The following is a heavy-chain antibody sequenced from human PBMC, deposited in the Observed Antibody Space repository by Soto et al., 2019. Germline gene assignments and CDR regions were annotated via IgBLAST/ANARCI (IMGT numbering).Heavy chain of an antibody. Sequence: SDTLSITFTVSCGSISSYYCIWILPPPWNGLEWIGYIYYSGSTNYNPSLKSRVTISVDTSKNQFSLKLSSVTAADTAVYYCASIPGIAAADYGMDVWGQGTTVTVSS. D-gene: IGHD6-13*01. CDR3: ASIPGIAAADYGMDV. CDR1: CGSISSYY. CDR2: IYYSGST. V-gene: IGHV4-59*01. J-gene: IGHJ6*02.